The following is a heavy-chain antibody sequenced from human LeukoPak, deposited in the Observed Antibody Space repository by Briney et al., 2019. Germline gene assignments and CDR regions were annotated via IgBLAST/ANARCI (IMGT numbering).Heavy chain of an antibody. CDR3: ARGRGYNSFDY. J-gene: IGHJ4*02. CDR1: GGSLSSGSYY. Sequence: SETLSLTCTVSGGSLSSGSYYWSWIRQPTGKGLEWIGRIYTSGSTNYNPSLKSRVTISVDTSKNQFSLKLSSVTAADTAVYYCARGRGYNSFDYWGQGTLVTVSS. CDR2: IYTSGST. V-gene: IGHV4-61*02. D-gene: IGHD5-24*01.